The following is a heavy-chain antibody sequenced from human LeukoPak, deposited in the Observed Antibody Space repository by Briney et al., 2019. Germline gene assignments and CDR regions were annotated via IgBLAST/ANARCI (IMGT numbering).Heavy chain of an antibody. CDR1: GFTFSSAA. J-gene: IGHJ4*02. Sequence: QPGGSLRLSCTTSGFTFSSAAMTWVRQAPGEGLEWVSTITGSDDRTYYADSVKGRFTISRDYSKNTLHFQMNSLRVDDTAIHYCAKGPQLGSGYHPDYWGQGTLVTVSS. D-gene: IGHD3-22*01. CDR2: ITGSDDRT. CDR3: AKGPQLGSGYHPDY. V-gene: IGHV3-23*01.